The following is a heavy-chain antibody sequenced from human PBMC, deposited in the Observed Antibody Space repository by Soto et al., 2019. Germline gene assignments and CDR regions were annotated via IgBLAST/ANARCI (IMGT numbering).Heavy chain of an antibody. D-gene: IGHD5-12*01. Sequence: SVKVSCKASGFNFATSAVQWVRQARRQGLEWIGWIIVGTGNTNHAQKFRERFTVTRDVSTRAAYLEVRRLISDDTAVYYCASVGSGLWGQGTLVTVSS. J-gene: IGHJ4*02. CDR2: IIVGTGNT. CDR3: ASVGSGL. V-gene: IGHV1-58*01. CDR1: GFNFATSA.